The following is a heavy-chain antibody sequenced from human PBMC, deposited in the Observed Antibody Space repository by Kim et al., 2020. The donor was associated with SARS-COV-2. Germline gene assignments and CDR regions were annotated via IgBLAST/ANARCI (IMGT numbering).Heavy chain of an antibody. J-gene: IGHJ4*02. D-gene: IGHD2-21*01. Sequence: GGSLRLSCAASGFTFSSYGMHWVRQAPGKGLEWVAVISYDGSNKYYADSVKGRFTISRDNSKNTLYLQMNSLRAEDTAVYYCAKDVALGQYFDYWGQGTLVTVSS. CDR1: GFTFSSYG. CDR2: ISYDGSNK. V-gene: IGHV3-30*18. CDR3: AKDVALGQYFDY.